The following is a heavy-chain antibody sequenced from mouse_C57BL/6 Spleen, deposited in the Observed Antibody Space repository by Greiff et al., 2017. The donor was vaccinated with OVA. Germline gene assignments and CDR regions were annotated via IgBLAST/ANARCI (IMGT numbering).Heavy chain of an antibody. J-gene: IGHJ1*03. V-gene: IGHV3-6*01. D-gene: IGHD1-1*01. CDR2: ISYDGSN. Sequence: EVKVEESGPGLVKPSQSLSLTCSVTGYSITSGYYWNWIRQFPGNKLEWMGYISYDGSNNYNPSLKNRISITRDTSKNQFFLKLNSVTTEDTATYYCAREPYEGYFDVWGTGTTVTVSS. CDR3: AREPYEGYFDV. CDR1: GYSITSGYY.